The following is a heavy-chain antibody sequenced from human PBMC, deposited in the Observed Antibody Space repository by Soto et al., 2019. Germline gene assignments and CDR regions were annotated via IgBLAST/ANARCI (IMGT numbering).Heavy chain of an antibody. CDR2: IYYSGST. D-gene: IGHD3-22*01. J-gene: IGHJ6*02. CDR1: GGSISSSSYY. Sequence: SETLSLTCTVSGGSISSSSYYWGWIRQPPGKGLEWIGSIYYSGSTYYNPSLKSRVTISVDTSKNQFSLKLSSVTAADTAVYYCARLPDYYDSSGYPRVYYGMDVWGQGTTVT. CDR3: ARLPDYYDSSGYPRVYYGMDV. V-gene: IGHV4-39*01.